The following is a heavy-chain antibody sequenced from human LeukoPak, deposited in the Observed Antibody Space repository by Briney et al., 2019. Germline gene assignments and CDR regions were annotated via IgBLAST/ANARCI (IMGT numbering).Heavy chain of an antibody. J-gene: IGHJ4*02. CDR2: ISLSGLT. Sequence: PSETLSLTCGVSGGSISSTNWWSWVRQPPGQGLEWIGEISLSGLTNYNPSLKSRVTMSLDKSKNHLSLNLTSVTAANTAVYYCSRESGAFSPFGYWGQGTLVTVSS. CDR3: SRESGAFSPFGY. CDR1: GGSISSTNW. D-gene: IGHD1-26*01. V-gene: IGHV4-4*02.